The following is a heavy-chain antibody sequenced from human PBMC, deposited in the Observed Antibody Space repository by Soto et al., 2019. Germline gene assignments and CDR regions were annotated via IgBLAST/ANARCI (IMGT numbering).Heavy chain of an antibody. V-gene: IGHV1-18*01. CDR1: GYTFTSYG. J-gene: IGHJ4*02. D-gene: IGHD5-18*01. CDR2: ISAYNGNT. Sequence: QVQLVQFGAEVKKPGASVKVSCKASGYTFTSYGISWVRQAPGQGLEWMGWISAYNGNTNYAQKLQGRVTMTTDTSXXTAYMELRSLRSDDTAVYYCASSLLVGYGLEGESDWGQGTLVTVSS. CDR3: ASSLLVGYGLEGESD.